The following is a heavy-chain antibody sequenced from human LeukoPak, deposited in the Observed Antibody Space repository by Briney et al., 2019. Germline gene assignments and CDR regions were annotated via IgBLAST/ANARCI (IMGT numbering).Heavy chain of an antibody. D-gene: IGHD3-10*01. V-gene: IGHV4-34*01. CDR1: GGSFSGYY. CDR2: INHSGST. J-gene: IGHJ6*03. CDR3: ARESREYVGSGYYMDV. Sequence: SETLSLTCAVYGGSFSGYYWSWIRQPPGKGLEWIGEINHSGSTNYNPSLKSRVTISVDTSKNQFSLKLSSVTAADTAVYYCARESREYVGSGYYMDVWGKGTTVTVSS.